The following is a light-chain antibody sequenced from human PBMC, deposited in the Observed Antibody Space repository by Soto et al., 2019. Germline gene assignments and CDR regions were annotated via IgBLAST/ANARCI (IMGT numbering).Light chain of an antibody. CDR1: QSVSSSD. Sequence: ELVMTQSPATLSASPGERATLSCRASQSVSSSDLAWYQQERGRAPRLLIYEASSRATGIPERFSGSGSGTDFTLTIARLEPEDFAVYYCQQYGSSPWTSGQGTKVDIK. CDR3: QQYGSSPWT. CDR2: EAS. V-gene: IGKV3-20*01. J-gene: IGKJ1*01.